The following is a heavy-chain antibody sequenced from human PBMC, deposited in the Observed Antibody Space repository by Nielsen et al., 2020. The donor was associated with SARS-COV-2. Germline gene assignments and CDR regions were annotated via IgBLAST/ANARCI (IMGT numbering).Heavy chain of an antibody. J-gene: IGHJ6*02. V-gene: IGHV1-69*13. D-gene: IGHD2-15*01. CDR2: IIPIFGTA. CDR1: GGTFSSYA. CDR3: ARTDIVVVVAAGYYGMDV. Sequence: SVKVSCKASGGTFSSYAISWVRQAPGQGLEWMGGIIPIFGTANYAQKFQGRVTITADESTSTAYMELNSLRAEDTAVYYCARTDIVVVVAAGYYGMDVWGQGTTVTVSS.